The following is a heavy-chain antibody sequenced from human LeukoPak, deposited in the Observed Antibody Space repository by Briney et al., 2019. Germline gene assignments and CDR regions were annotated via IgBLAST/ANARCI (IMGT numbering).Heavy chain of an antibody. CDR3: ARDLMD. CDR1: GFTFSGYT. J-gene: IGHJ4*02. V-gene: IGHV3-23*01. Sequence: GGSLRLSCAASGFTFSGYTMSWVRQAPGKGLEWVSGISGSGYSTYYSESVKGRFTISRDNSKNTLYLQMNSLRAEDTAVYYCARDLMDWGQGTLVTVSS. D-gene: IGHD5-24*01. CDR2: ISGSGYST.